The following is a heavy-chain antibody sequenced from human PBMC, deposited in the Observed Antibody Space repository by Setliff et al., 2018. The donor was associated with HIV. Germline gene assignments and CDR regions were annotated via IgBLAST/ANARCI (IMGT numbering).Heavy chain of an antibody. CDR2: ISYDGSNK. V-gene: IGHV3-30-3*01. D-gene: IGHD2-2*01. CDR3: AKDARDVVWAAAIDYFDY. CDR1: GFTFSTFS. J-gene: IGHJ4*02. Sequence: GGSLRLSCAASGFTFSTFSIHWVRQAPGKGLEWVAVISYDGSNKFYADSVKGRFTISRDNSKNTLYLQMNSLRAEDTAVYYCAKDARDVVWAAAIDYFDYWGQGTLVTVSS.